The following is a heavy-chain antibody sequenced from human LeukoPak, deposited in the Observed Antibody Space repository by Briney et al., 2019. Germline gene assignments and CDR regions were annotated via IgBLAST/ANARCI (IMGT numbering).Heavy chain of an antibody. D-gene: IGHD5-18*01. CDR3: TSGIPLWLYY. Sequence: SLTLSCTASGFTFGDYAMSWVRQAPGKGLEWVGFIRSKAYGGTTEYAASVKGRFTISRDDSKSIAYLQMNSLKTEDTAVYYCTSGIPLWLYYWGPGSLLIVSS. V-gene: IGHV3-49*04. J-gene: IGHJ4*01. CDR1: GFTFGDYA. CDR2: IRSKAYGGTT.